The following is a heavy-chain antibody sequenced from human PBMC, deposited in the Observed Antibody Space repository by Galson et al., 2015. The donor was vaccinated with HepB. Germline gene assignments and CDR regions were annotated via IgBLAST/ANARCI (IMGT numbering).Heavy chain of an antibody. D-gene: IGHD1-7*01. J-gene: IGHJ6*02. Sequence: SLRLSCAASGFTFSNFAMSWVRQAPGKGLEWVSAISGSGADTYYADSVKGRFTISRDNSKNTLYLQMNSLRAEDTAVYYCAKGRTATTGFYYGMDVWGQGTTVTVSS. CDR2: ISGSGADT. CDR1: GFTFSNFA. V-gene: IGHV3-23*01. CDR3: AKGRTATTGFYYGMDV.